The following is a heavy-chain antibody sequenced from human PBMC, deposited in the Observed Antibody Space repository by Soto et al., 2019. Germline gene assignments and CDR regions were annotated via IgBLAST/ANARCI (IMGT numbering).Heavy chain of an antibody. D-gene: IGHD6-6*01. V-gene: IGHV3-23*01. CDR1: GFTFSSYA. J-gene: IGHJ4*02. Sequence: GSLRLSCASSGFTFSSYAMSWVRQAPGRGLEWVSIISGNGGSTYYAASVKGRFTISRDNTKNTLYLQMDSLTAEDTAVYYCAKGSEFSNSYTLDFDFWGQGALVTVSS. CDR3: AKGSEFSNSYTLDFDF. CDR2: ISGNGGST.